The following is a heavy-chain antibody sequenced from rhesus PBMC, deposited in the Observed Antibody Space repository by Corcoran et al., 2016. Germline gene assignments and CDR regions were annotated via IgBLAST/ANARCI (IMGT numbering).Heavy chain of an antibody. CDR2: VDGADSTT. CDR1: GFTLGATW. J-gene: IGHJ6*01. V-gene: IGHV3-14*01. Sequence: EVQLVQSGGGLAKPGGSLRLSCRVSGFTLGATWMHWVRQAPGKGLEWISAVDGADSTTYYADSVRGRFTASRENAKNTLYLQADSLRVEDTAVYYCADIYGLDSWGQGVVVTVSS. CDR3: ADIYGLDS.